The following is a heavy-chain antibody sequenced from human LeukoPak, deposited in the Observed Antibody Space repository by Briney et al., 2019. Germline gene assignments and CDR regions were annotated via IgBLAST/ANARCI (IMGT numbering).Heavy chain of an antibody. J-gene: IGHJ4*02. CDR3: GRSKYSTSWQYYFDY. D-gene: IGHD6-13*01. V-gene: IGHV5-51*01. CDR2: IYPGDSDT. Sequence: GESLQISCKGSGYSFTTYWIGWVRPMPGKGLEWMGIIYPGDSDTRYSPSFQGQVTMSADKSISTAYLQWSSLQASDTAMYYCGRSKYSTSWQYYFDYWGQGTLVTVSS. CDR1: GYSFTTYW.